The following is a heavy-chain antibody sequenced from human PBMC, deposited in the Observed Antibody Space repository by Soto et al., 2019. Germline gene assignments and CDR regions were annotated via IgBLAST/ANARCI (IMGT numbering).Heavy chain of an antibody. J-gene: IGHJ6*02. Sequence: SETLSLTCTVSGGSTSSSSYYCGWIRQPPGKGLEWIGSIYYSGSTYYNPSLKSRVTISVDTSKNQFSLKLSSVTAADTAVYYCARSWSSWYGVSVYYYYGMDVWGQGTTVTVSS. CDR2: IYYSGST. CDR3: ARSWSSWYGVSVYYYYGMDV. V-gene: IGHV4-39*01. D-gene: IGHD6-13*01. CDR1: GGSTSSSSYY.